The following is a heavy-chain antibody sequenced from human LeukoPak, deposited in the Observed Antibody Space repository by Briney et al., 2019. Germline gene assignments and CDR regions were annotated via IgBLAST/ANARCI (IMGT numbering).Heavy chain of an antibody. D-gene: IGHD4-11*01. CDR3: AKDAQRGFDYSNSLEQ. Sequence: SLRLSRATPGFNFFHYGLHSGRPGPREGLGWGAVIWNDGSNKYYGDSVKGRFTISRDNSKNTLYLQMNSLTVEDTAVYYCAKDAQRGFDYSNSLEQWGQGTLVSVS. V-gene: IGHV3-33*06. J-gene: IGHJ4*02. CDR2: IWNDGSNK. CDR1: GFNFFHYG.